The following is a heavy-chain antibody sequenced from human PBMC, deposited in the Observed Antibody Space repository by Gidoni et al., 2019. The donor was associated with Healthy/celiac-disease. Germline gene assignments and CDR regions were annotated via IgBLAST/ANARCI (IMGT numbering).Heavy chain of an antibody. CDR2: ISSSSSTI. CDR3: ARGWDYGALFDY. CDR1: GFTFSSYS. Sequence: EVQLVESGGGLVPPGGSLRLSCAASGFTFSSYSMNWVRQAPGKGLELVSYISSSSSTIYYADSVKCRFTISRDNAKNSLYLQMNSLRDEDTAVYYCARGWDYGALFDYWGQGTLVTVSS. D-gene: IGHD4-17*01. J-gene: IGHJ4*02. V-gene: IGHV3-48*02.